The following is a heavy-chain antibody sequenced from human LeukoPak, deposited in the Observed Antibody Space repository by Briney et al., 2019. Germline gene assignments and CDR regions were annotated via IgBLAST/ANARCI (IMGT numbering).Heavy chain of an antibody. J-gene: IGHJ4*02. D-gene: IGHD3-10*01. CDR2: INSDGSST. CDR3: AKSLSSRGLIIPKTSRYFDY. V-gene: IGHV3-74*01. Sequence: GGSLRLSCAASGLTFSRYWMHWVRQAPGKGLVWVSRINSDGSSTSYADSVKGRFTISRDNAKNTLYLQMDSLRAEDTAVYYCAKSLSSRGLIIPKTSRYFDYWGQGTLVTVSS. CDR1: GLTFSRYW.